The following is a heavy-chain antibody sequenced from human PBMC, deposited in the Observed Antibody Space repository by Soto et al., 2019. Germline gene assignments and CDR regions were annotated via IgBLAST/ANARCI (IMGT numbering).Heavy chain of an antibody. D-gene: IGHD6-19*01. Sequence: QVQLVQSGAEVKKPGAAVEVSCKASGYTFTSHYVHWVRQAPGQGLEWMGQINANSGTTSYAQKFQGRVTMTRDTSTSTVYMELSSLRFEDTAVYYCARDRNLGTSAWARDYWGQGTLVTVSS. CDR1: GYTFTSHY. CDR2: INANSGTT. J-gene: IGHJ4*02. CDR3: ARDRNLGTSAWARDY. V-gene: IGHV1-46*03.